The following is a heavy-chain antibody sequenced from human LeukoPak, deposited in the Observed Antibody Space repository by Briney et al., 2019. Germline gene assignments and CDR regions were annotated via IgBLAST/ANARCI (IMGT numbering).Heavy chain of an antibody. Sequence: SETLSLTCTVSGGSISSGDYYWSWIRQPPGKGLEWIGYIYYSGSTYYNPSLKSRVTISVYTSKNQFSLKLSSVTAADTAVYYCARDRPYWYFDLWGRGTLVTVSS. V-gene: IGHV4-30-4*01. CDR1: GGSISSGDYY. J-gene: IGHJ2*01. CDR2: IYYSGST. CDR3: ARDRPYWYFDL.